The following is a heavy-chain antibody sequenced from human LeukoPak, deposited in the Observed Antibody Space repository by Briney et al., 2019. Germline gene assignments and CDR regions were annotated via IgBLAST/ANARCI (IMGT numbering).Heavy chain of an antibody. CDR2: INPNSGGT. CDR1: GYTFTGYY. Sequence: ASVKVSCKASGYTFTGYYMHWVRQAPGQGLEWMGWINPNSGGTNYAQKFQGRVTMTRDTSISTAHMELGRLSSDDTAVYYCAREEGIVLVTGFDYWGQGTLVTVSS. J-gene: IGHJ4*02. D-gene: IGHD3-22*01. V-gene: IGHV1-2*02. CDR3: AREEGIVLVTGFDY.